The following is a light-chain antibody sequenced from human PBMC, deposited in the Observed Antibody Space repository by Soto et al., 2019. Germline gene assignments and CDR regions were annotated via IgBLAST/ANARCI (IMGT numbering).Light chain of an antibody. J-gene: IGLJ2*01. CDR3: QSYDSNVGGRRV. CDR2: GNS. CDR1: SSNIGAGYD. V-gene: IGLV1-40*01. Sequence: QSVLTQPPSVSGAPGQRVTISCTGSSSNIGAGYDVHWYQQVPGTAPKLLIYGNSNRPSGVPDRVSGSKSGTSASLAITGLQAEDEADYYCQSYDSNVGGRRVFGGGTKLTVL.